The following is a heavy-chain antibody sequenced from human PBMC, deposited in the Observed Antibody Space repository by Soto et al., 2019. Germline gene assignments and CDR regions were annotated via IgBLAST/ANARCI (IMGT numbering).Heavy chain of an antibody. J-gene: IGHJ6*02. V-gene: IGHV1-69*13. CDR1: GGTFSSYA. D-gene: IGHD4-17*01. CDR3: ASKFTIYGDYEPYYYYGMDV. CDR2: IIPIFGTA. Sequence: SVKVSCKASGGTFSSYAISWVRQAPGQGLEWMGGIIPIFGTANYAQKFQGRVTITADESTSTAYMELSSLRSEDTAVYYCASKFTIYGDYEPYYYYGMDVWGQGTTVTVSS.